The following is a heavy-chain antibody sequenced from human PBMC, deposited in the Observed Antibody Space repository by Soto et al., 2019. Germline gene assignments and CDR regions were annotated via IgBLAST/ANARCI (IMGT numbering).Heavy chain of an antibody. D-gene: IGHD6-19*01. Sequence: ASVKVSCKASGYIFTAYSMHWVRQAPGQGLEWVGWFNPNSGDTIYAQKFQGRVTLTGDTSISTAYMELYSLTSDDTAVYYCAREASAVISLDYWGQGTLAPVSS. V-gene: IGHV1-2*02. CDR1: GYIFTAYS. CDR2: FNPNSGDT. CDR3: AREASAVISLDY. J-gene: IGHJ4*02.